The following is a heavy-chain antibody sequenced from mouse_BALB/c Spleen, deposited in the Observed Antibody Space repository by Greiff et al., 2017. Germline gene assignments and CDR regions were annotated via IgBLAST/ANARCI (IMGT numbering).Heavy chain of an antibody. CDR1: GFSLTSYG. J-gene: IGHJ3*01. CDR3: ARGNYDYDRAWFAY. Sequence: QVQLQQSGPGLVQPSQSLSITCTVSGFSLTSYGVHWVRQPPGKGLEWLGVIWAGGSTNYNSALMSRLSISKDNSKSQVFLKMNSLQTDDTAMYYCARGNYDYDRAWFAYWGQGTLVTVSA. CDR2: IWAGGST. D-gene: IGHD2-4*01. V-gene: IGHV2-9*02.